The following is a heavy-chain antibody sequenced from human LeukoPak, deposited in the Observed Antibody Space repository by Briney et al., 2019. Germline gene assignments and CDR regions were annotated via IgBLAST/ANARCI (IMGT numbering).Heavy chain of an antibody. Sequence: GESLKISCKGSGYSFTSYWIGWVRQMPGKGLEWMGIIYPGDSDTRYSPSFQGQVTISADKSISTAYLQWSSLEASDTAMYYCATPGYYDILTGSLKYWGQGTLVTVSS. CDR3: ATPGYYDILTGSLKY. V-gene: IGHV5-51*01. CDR1: GYSFTSYW. D-gene: IGHD3-9*01. J-gene: IGHJ4*02. CDR2: IYPGDSDT.